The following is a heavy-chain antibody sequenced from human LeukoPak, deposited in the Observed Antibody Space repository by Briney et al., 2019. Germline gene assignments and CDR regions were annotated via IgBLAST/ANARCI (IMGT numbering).Heavy chain of an antibody. CDR3: ARGTSGYYMDV. J-gene: IGHJ6*03. CDR2: IYRSGST. CDR1: NYSISNSLY. D-gene: IGHD1-14*01. Sequence: SETLSLTCSGSNYSISNSLYWGWLQQPPGKGLEWIGSIYRSGSTFYNPSLKSRVTISLDTSKNQFSLKLSSVTAADTAVYFCARGTSGYYMDVWGKGTTVTVSS. V-gene: IGHV4-38-2*02.